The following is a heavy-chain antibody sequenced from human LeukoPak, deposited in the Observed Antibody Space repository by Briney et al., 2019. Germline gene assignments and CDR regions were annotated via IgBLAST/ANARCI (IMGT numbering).Heavy chain of an antibody. CDR1: GGSISSYY. Sequence: SETLSLTCTVSGGSISSYYWSWIRQPPGKGLEWIGYIYCSGSTNYNPSLKSRVTISVDTSKNQFSLKLSSVTAADTAVYYCARLNYGGVDYWGQGTLVTVSS. D-gene: IGHD4-17*01. CDR3: ARLNYGGVDY. J-gene: IGHJ4*02. V-gene: IGHV4-59*08. CDR2: IYCSGST.